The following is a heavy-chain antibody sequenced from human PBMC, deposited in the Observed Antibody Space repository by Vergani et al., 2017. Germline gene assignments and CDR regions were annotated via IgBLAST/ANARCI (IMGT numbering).Heavy chain of an antibody. J-gene: IGHJ4*02. V-gene: IGHV3-23*01. D-gene: IGHD4-17*01. CDR3: AKMIDYGDYTITN. Sequence: EVQLLESGGGLVQPGGSLRLSCAASGFTFSSYAMSWVRQAPGKGLEWVPAISGSGGSTYYADSVKGRFTISRDNSKNTLYLQMNSLRAEDTAVYYCAKMIDYGDYTITNWGQGTLVTVSS. CDR2: ISGSGGST. CDR1: GFTFSSYA.